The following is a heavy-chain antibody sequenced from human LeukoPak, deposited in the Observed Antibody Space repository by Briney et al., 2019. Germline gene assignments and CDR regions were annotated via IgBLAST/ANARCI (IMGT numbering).Heavy chain of an antibody. Sequence: SETLSLTCTVSGDSISNYYWSWIRQPAGKGLEWIGRIYTSGSTNYNPSLKSRATMSVDTSKNQFSLKLSSVTAADAAVYYCARAGNRYCTSTSYHAYYYLDVWGKGTTVTVSS. CDR2: IYTSGST. CDR3: ARAGNRYCTSTSYHAYYYLDV. V-gene: IGHV4-4*07. D-gene: IGHD2-2*01. J-gene: IGHJ6*03. CDR1: GDSISNYY.